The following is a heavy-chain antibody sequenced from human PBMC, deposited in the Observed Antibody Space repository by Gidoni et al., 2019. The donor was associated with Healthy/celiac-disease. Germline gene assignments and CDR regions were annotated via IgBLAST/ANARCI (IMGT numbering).Heavy chain of an antibody. CDR1: GFTFSSYA. D-gene: IGHD1-26*01. V-gene: IGHV3-30-3*01. Sequence: QVQLVESGGGVVQPGRSLRLSCAASGFTFSSYAMHWVRQAPGKGLEWVAVISYDGSNKYYADSVKGRFTISRDNSKNTLYLQMNSLRAEDTAVYYCARGRSGSYYVGYFDYWGQGTLVTVSS. J-gene: IGHJ4*02. CDR3: ARGRSGSYYVGYFDY. CDR2: ISYDGSNK.